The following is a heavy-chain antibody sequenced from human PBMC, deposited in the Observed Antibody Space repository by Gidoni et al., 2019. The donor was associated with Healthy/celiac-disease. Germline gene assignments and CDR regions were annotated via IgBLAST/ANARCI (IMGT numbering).Heavy chain of an antibody. J-gene: IGHJ4*02. Sequence: EVQLVQSGAEVKKPGESLKISCKGSGYSFTSYWIGWVRQMPGKGLEWMGIIYPGDSDTRYSPSFQGQVTISADKSISTAYLQWSSLKASDTAMYYCARRWLRDGYNFYYFDYWGQGTLVTVSS. CDR1: GYSFTSYW. V-gene: IGHV5-51*01. D-gene: IGHD5-12*01. CDR2: IYPGDSDT. CDR3: ARRWLRDGYNFYYFDY.